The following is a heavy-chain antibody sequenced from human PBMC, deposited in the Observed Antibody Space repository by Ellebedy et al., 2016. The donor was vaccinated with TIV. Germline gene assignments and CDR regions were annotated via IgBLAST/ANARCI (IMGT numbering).Heavy chain of an antibody. D-gene: IGHD5-18*01. V-gene: IGHV3-30*18. CDR1: GFTFSSYG. CDR2: ISYDGSNK. J-gene: IGHJ4*02. CDR3: AKDITQYSYGYFDY. Sequence: GESLKISCAASGFTFSSYGMHWVRQAPGKGLEWVAVISYDGSNKYYADSVKGRFTISRDNSKNTLYLQMNSLRAEDTAVYYCAKDITQYSYGYFDYWGQGTLVTVSS.